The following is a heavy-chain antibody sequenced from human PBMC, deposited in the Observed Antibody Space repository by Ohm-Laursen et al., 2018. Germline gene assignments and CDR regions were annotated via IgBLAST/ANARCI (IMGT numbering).Heavy chain of an antibody. CDR2: INHSGST. D-gene: IGHD5-12*01. Sequence: SDTLSLTWAVYGGSFSGYYWSWIRQPPGKGLEWIGEINHSGSTNYNPSLKSRVTISVDTSKNQFSLKLSSVTAADTAVYYCARGPRRVATFDYWGQGTLITVSS. J-gene: IGHJ4*02. CDR1: GGSFSGYY. CDR3: ARGPRRVATFDY. V-gene: IGHV4-34*01.